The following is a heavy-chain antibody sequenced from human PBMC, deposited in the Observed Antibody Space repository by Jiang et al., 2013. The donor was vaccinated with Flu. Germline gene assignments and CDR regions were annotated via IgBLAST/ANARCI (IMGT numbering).Heavy chain of an antibody. CDR2: IDPGDSDT. J-gene: IGHJ4*02. CDR1: GYRFSSYW. V-gene: IGHV5-51*03. Sequence: GAEVKKPGDSLKISCQGSGYRFSSYWIGWVRQMPGKGLEWMGRIDPGDSDTRYSPSFQGQVTISADKSISTAYLQWSSLKASDTAMYYCARVALKYSGSYWGNYWGQGTLVTVSS. CDR3: ARVALKYSGSYWGNY. D-gene: IGHD1-26*01.